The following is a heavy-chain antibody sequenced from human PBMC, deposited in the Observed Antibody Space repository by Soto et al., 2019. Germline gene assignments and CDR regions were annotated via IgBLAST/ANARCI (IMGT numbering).Heavy chain of an antibody. CDR2: IKSITDGGTT. D-gene: IGHD2-2*01. CDR1: GITFSNAW. Sequence: EVQLVESGGGLVKPGGSLRLSCAASGITFSNAWMTWVRQAPGKGLEWVGPIKSITDGGTTDYAAPVKGRFTISRDESKDTLYLQMNNLRTEDTAVYHCTTDSADIVVVPATVGMDVWGQGTTVTVSS. V-gene: IGHV3-15*01. J-gene: IGHJ6*02. CDR3: TTDSADIVVVPATVGMDV.